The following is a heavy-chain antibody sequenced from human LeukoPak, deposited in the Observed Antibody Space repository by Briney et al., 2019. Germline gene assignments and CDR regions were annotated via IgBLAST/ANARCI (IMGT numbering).Heavy chain of an antibody. CDR2: IYHSGST. V-gene: IGHV4-30-2*01. CDR3: ARGHGYYYFY. CDR1: RGSISGSGYS. Sequence: SQTLSLTCAVSRGSISGSGYSWSWIRQPPGKGLEWIGYIYHSGSTYYNPSLKSRVTISVDRSKNQFSLKLSSVTAADTAVYYCARGHGYYYFYWGQGTLVTVSS. D-gene: IGHD5-24*01. J-gene: IGHJ4*02.